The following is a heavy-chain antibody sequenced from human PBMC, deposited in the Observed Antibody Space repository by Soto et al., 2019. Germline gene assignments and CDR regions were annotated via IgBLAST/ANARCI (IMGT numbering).Heavy chain of an antibody. CDR1: GFTLSDYA. Sequence: EVQLLESGGGLVQPGGSLRLSCAASGFTLSDYAMNWVRQAPGKGLEWVSGISGSGGDTYYADSVNGRFTISRDNSKNTLYLQMSSLRAEDTAVYLCAKGGCSGVSCGWFDPWGQGTLVTVSS. J-gene: IGHJ5*02. CDR3: AKGGCSGVSCGWFDP. D-gene: IGHD2-15*01. CDR2: ISGSGGDT. V-gene: IGHV3-23*01.